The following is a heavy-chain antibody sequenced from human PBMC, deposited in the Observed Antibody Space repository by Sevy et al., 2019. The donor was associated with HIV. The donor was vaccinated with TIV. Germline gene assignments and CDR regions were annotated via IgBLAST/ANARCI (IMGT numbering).Heavy chain of an antibody. D-gene: IGHD3-22*01. J-gene: IGHJ6*02. CDR1: GGSISSYY. Sequence: SETLSLTCTVSGGSISSYYWSWIRQPPGKGLEWIGYIYYSGSTNYNPSLKSRVTISVDTSKNQFSLKLSSVTVADTAVYYCARDRDYDSSGYYYRDYGMDVWGQGTTVTVSS. CDR2: IYYSGST. CDR3: ARDRDYDSSGYYYRDYGMDV. V-gene: IGHV4-59*01.